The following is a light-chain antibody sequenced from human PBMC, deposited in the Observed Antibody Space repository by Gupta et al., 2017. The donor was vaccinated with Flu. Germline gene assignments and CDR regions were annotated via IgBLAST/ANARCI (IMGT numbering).Light chain of an antibody. CDR3: QQEGSSPYT. V-gene: IGKV3-20*01. CDR1: QSVSSTY. Sequence: EIVLTQSPGTLSLSPGERATLSCRASQSVSSTYLAWYQQKPGQAPRLLIYRASSRATGIPDRFSGSGSGTDFTLTISRLEPEDFAVYYCQQEGSSPYTFGQGTKLEIK. J-gene: IGKJ2*01. CDR2: RAS.